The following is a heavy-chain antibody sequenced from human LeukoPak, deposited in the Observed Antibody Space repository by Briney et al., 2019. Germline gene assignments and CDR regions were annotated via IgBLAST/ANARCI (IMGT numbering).Heavy chain of an antibody. CDR3: AKGPYLWDIVVVPAASDY. D-gene: IGHD2-2*01. J-gene: IGHJ4*02. Sequence: GGSLRLSCAASRFTFSSYGMSWVRQAPGKGLEWVSAISGSGGSTYYADSVKGRFTISRDNSKNTLYLQMNSLRAEDTAVYYCAKGPYLWDIVVVPAASDYWGQGTLVTVSS. CDR1: RFTFSSYG. CDR2: ISGSGGST. V-gene: IGHV3-23*01.